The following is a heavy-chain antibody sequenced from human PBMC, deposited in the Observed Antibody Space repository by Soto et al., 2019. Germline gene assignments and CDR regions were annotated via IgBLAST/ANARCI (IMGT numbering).Heavy chain of an antibody. D-gene: IGHD1-26*01. V-gene: IGHV3-74*01. CDR2: INSDGSST. CDR3: ARGGSLNWYFDL. Sequence: EVQLVESGGGLVQPGGSLRLSCAASGFTFSSYWMHWVRQAPGKGLVWVSRINSDGSSTNYADSVKGRFTISRDNAKNTLYLQMNSLRAEDTAVYYCARGGSLNWYFDLWGRGTLVTVPS. CDR1: GFTFSSYW. J-gene: IGHJ2*01.